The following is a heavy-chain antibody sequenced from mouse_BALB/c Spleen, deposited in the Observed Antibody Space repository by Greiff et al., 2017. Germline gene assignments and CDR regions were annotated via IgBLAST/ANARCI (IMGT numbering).Heavy chain of an antibody. Sequence: VQLQQPGAELVTPGASVKLSCKASGYTFTSYWMHWVKQRPGQGLEWIGEINPSNGRTNYNEKFKSKATLTVDKSSSTAYMQLSSLTSEDSAVYYCARGPYGNSPAWFAYWGQGTLVTVSA. CDR1: GYTFTSYW. V-gene: IGHV1S81*02. CDR3: ARGPYGNSPAWFAY. J-gene: IGHJ3*01. CDR2: INPSNGRT. D-gene: IGHD2-1*01.